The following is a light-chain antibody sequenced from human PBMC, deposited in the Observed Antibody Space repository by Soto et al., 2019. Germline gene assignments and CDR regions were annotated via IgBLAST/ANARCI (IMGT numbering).Light chain of an antibody. J-gene: IGKJ5*01. V-gene: IGKV1-9*01. CDR1: KAIASF. CDR3: QQYNSYPGIT. Sequence: IKLAHSPSFLSASVGDRVTITCRASKAIASFVAWYQQKPGEAPKLLIYSASTLQSGVPSRFSGSGSGTDFTLTISCLQSEDFATYYCQQYNSYPGITFGQGTRLEIK. CDR2: SAS.